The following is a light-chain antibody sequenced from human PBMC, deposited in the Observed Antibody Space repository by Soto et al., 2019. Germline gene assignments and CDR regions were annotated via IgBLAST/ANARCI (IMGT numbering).Light chain of an antibody. CDR3: QQFDNLPFT. Sequence: IQMPQSPSSLSASVGDRVTIICQASHCINHDLNWYQQKSGKAPKLLIYESSRLEIGVPSRFSGSGYGTRLSFTISGLQPEDISTYYCQQFDNLPFTFGEGTRLEIK. V-gene: IGKV1-33*01. J-gene: IGKJ5*01. CDR1: HCINHD. CDR2: ESS.